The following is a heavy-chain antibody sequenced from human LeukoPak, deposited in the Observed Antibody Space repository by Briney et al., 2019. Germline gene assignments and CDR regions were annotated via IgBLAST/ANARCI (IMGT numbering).Heavy chain of an antibody. D-gene: IGHD4-17*01. Sequence: GGSLRLSCISVGFSFGDYAVSWFRQAPGKGLEWVGYISSKAFGATPQYAPSVRGRFTISRDDSKSIAHLQMNSLKTEDTAVYYCTRNTVTVHFDYWGQGTPVTVSS. CDR2: ISSKAFGATP. CDR3: TRNTVTVHFDY. CDR1: GFSFGDYA. J-gene: IGHJ4*02. V-gene: IGHV3-49*03.